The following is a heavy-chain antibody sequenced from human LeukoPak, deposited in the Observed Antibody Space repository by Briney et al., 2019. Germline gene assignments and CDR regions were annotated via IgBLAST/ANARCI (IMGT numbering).Heavy chain of an antibody. V-gene: IGHV3-23*01. D-gene: IGHD2-2*01. J-gene: IGHJ4*02. CDR2: ISGSGDNT. CDR1: GLTFSSYA. CDR3: AKDRLFGYCSSASCSVAIDY. Sequence: GGSLRLSCAASGLTFSSYAMSWVRQAPGKGLEWVSAISGSGDNTYYADSVKGRFTISRDKSKNTLYLQMNSPRAEDTAVYYCAKDRLFGYCSSASCSVAIDYWGQGTLVTVSS.